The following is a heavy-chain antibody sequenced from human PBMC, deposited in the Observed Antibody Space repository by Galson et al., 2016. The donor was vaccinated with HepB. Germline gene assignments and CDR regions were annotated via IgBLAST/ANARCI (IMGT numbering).Heavy chain of an antibody. J-gene: IGHJ5*02. Sequence: SLRLSCAASGFTFSSYGLHWVRQAPGKGLEWVAVIWYDGSNKYYADSVKGRFTVSRDNSKNTLYLQMNSLRAEDTAVYYCARDTHSYGYIKGSDGLWFDPWGQGTLVTVSS. D-gene: IGHD5-18*01. CDR1: GFTFSSYG. CDR2: IWYDGSNK. V-gene: IGHV3-33*01. CDR3: ARDTHSYGYIKGSDGLWFDP.